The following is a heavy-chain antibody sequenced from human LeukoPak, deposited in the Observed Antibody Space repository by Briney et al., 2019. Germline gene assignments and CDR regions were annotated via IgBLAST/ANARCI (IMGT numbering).Heavy chain of an antibody. J-gene: IGHJ4*02. CDR3: ARDSSHNGHSNLLGY. CDR2: IRYDGSNK. V-gene: IGHV3-30*02. CDR1: GFTFSSYG. Sequence: TGGSLRLSCAASGFTFSSYGMHWVRQAPGKGLEWVAFIRYDGSNKYYADSVKGRFTISRDNSKNTLYLQMNSLRAEDTAVYYCARDSSHNGHSNLLGYRGQGTLVTVSS. D-gene: IGHD6-13*01.